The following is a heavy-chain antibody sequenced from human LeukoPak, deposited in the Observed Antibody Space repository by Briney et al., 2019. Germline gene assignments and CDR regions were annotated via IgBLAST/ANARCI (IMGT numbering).Heavy chain of an antibody. Sequence: PGGSLRLSCAASGFIFSSYEMNWVRQAPGKGLEWVSYISSSGSTIYYADSVKGRFTISRDNAKNSLYLQMNSLRAEDTAVYYCARGRGSRPRWEYYYYMDVWGKGTTVTISS. CDR2: ISSSGSTI. D-gene: IGHD1-26*01. CDR1: GFIFSSYE. V-gene: IGHV3-48*03. CDR3: ARGRGSRPRWEYYYYMDV. J-gene: IGHJ6*03.